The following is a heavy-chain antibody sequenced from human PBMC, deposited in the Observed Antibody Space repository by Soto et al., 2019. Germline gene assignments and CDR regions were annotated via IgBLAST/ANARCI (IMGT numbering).Heavy chain of an antibody. CDR2: IYYSGST. V-gene: IGHV4-31*03. CDR3: ASARRDYYDSSGYPSGMDV. D-gene: IGHD3-22*01. CDR1: GGSISSGGYY. J-gene: IGHJ6*02. Sequence: SETLSLTCTVSGGSISSGGYYLSWIRQHPGKGLEWIGYIYYSGSTYYNPSLKSRVTISVDTSKNQFSLKLSSVTAADTAVYYCASARRDYYDSSGYPSGMDVWGQGTTVTVSS.